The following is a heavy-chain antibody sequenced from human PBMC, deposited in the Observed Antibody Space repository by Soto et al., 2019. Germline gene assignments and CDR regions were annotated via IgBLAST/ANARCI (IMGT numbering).Heavy chain of an antibody. CDR1: GYTFTSYY. J-gene: IGHJ4*02. CDR2: INPSGGST. Sequence: ASVKVSCKASGYTFTSYYMHWVRQAPGQGLKWMGIINPSGGSTSYAQKFQGRVTMTRDTSTSTVYMELSSLRSEDTAVYYCARDLVDTIFGVVITNYFDYWGQGTLVTVSS. D-gene: IGHD3-3*01. V-gene: IGHV1-46*03. CDR3: ARDLVDTIFGVVITNYFDY.